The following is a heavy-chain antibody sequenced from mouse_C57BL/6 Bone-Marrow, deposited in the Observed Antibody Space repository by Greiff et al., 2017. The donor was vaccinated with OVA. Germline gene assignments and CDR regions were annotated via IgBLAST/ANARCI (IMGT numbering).Heavy chain of an antibody. J-gene: IGHJ2*01. CDR2: IDTENGDT. V-gene: IGHV14-4*01. Sequence: VQLKQSGAELVRPGASVKLSCTASGFNIKDDYMHWVKQRPEQGLEWIGWIDTENGDTEYASKFQGQATITADTSSNTAYLQLSSRTSEDTAVYYCTTLNLFYYDGSSYFDDWGQGTTLTVSS. CDR1: GFNIKDDY. CDR3: TTLNLFYYDGSSYFDD. D-gene: IGHD1-1*01.